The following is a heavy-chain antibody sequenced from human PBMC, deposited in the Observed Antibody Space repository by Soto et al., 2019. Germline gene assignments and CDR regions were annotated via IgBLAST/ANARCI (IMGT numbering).Heavy chain of an antibody. V-gene: IGHV3-33*06. Sequence: PGGSLRLSCAASGFTFSSYGMHWVRQAPGKGLEWVAVIWYDGSNKYYADSVKGRFTISRDNSKNTLYLQMNSLRAEDTAVYYCAKEAAAASYFDYWGQGTLVTVSS. CDR3: AKEAAAASYFDY. CDR2: IWYDGSNK. J-gene: IGHJ4*02. CDR1: GFTFSSYG. D-gene: IGHD6-13*01.